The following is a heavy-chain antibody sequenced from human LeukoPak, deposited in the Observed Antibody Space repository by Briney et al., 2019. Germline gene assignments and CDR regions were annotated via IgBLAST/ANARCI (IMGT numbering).Heavy chain of an antibody. CDR1: GGSFSNYY. CDR3: VRRWNYGIYYHIDV. J-gene: IGHJ6*03. D-gene: IGHD1-7*01. V-gene: IGHV4-34*01. Sequence: HPSETLSLTCAVYGGSFSNYYWGWIRQSPVKGLEWIGEINDSGRIIYNPSLKSRVTISVDMSKNQFSLRLNSVTAADTAIYYCVRRWNYGIYYHIDVWGKGTTVTVSS. CDR2: INDSGRI.